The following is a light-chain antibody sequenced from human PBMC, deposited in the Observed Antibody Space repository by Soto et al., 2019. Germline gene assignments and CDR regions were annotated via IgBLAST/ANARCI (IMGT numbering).Light chain of an antibody. CDR3: QSYDSSLSGSV. V-gene: IGLV1-40*01. J-gene: IGLJ3*02. CDR2: GNN. Sequence: QSVLTQPPSVSGAPGQRVTISCTGSSFNIGAGYDVHWYQQLPGTAPKLFIYGNNNRPSGVPDRFSGSKSGTSASLAITGLQAEDEADYYCQSYDSSLSGSVFGGGTKLTVL. CDR1: SFNIGAGYD.